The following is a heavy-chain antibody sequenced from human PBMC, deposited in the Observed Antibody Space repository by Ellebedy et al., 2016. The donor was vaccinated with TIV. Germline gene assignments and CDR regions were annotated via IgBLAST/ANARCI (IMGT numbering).Heavy chain of an antibody. V-gene: IGHV1-2*02. CDR3: ASGPLLTIFGVVDRWYYYMDV. CDR1: GYTFTGYY. Sequence: ASVKVSXXASGYTFTGYYMHWVRQAPGQGLEWMGWINPNSGGTNYAQKFQGRVTMTRDTSISTAYMELSRLRSDDTAVYYCASGPLLTIFGVVDRWYYYMDVWGKGTTVTVSS. CDR2: INPNSGGT. J-gene: IGHJ6*03. D-gene: IGHD3-3*01.